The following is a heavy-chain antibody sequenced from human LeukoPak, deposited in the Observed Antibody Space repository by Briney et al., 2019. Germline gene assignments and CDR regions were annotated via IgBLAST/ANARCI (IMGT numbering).Heavy chain of an antibody. CDR3: ARDAHNYYDSSGFQH. CDR1: GGSIRSYY. D-gene: IGHD3-22*01. V-gene: IGHV4-59*12. Sequence: SETLSLTCTVSGGSIRSYYWSWIRQPPGKGLEWIGYIYYSGSTNYNPSLKSRVTISVDTSKNQFSLKLSSVTAADTAVYYCARDAHNYYDSSGFQHWGQGTLVTVSS. CDR2: IYYSGST. J-gene: IGHJ4*02.